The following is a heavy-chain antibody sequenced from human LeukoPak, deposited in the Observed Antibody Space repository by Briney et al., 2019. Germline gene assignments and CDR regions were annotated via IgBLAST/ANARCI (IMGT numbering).Heavy chain of an antibody. Sequence: GRSLRLSCAASGFTFYDYAMHWVRHAPGKGLEWVSGISWKSGSIGYADSVKGRFTISRDNAKNSLYLQMNSLRAEDTALYYCAKVAHDAFDIWGQGTMVTVSS. CDR1: GFTFYDYA. CDR2: ISWKSGSI. V-gene: IGHV3-9*01. CDR3: AKVAHDAFDI. J-gene: IGHJ3*02.